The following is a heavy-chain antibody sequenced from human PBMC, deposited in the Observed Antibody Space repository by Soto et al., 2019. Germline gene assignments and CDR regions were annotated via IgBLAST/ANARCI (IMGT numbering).Heavy chain of an antibody. CDR2: ISSSSSYI. V-gene: IGHV3-21*01. CDR1: GFTFSLYS. CDR3: VRARATDSRPDY. J-gene: IGHJ4*02. D-gene: IGHD3-22*01. Sequence: GGSLRLSCAASGFTFSLYSMSWVRQAPGKGLEWCSSISSSSSYIYDADSMKGRFTLSRDNAQNSLYLQMNSLRVDDTAVYYCVRARATDSRPDYWGQGTLVTVSS.